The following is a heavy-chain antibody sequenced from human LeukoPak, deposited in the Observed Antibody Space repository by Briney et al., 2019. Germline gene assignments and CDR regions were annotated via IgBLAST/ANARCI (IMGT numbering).Heavy chain of an antibody. CDR3: ATRSYYYDSSGYYYFDY. V-gene: IGHV1-24*01. CDR1: GYTLTELS. Sequence: ASVKVSCKVSGYTLTELSMHWVRQAPGKGLEWMGGFDPEDGETIYAQKFQGRVTMTEDTSTDTAYMELNSLRSEDTAVYYCATRSYYYDSSGYYYFDYWGQGTLVTVSS. D-gene: IGHD3-22*01. CDR2: FDPEDGET. J-gene: IGHJ4*02.